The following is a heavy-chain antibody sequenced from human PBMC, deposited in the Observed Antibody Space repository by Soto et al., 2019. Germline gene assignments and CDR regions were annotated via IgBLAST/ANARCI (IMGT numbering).Heavy chain of an antibody. CDR2: INPNGGVT. CDR1: GDSFNDYY. J-gene: IGHJ6*03. D-gene: IGHD5-12*01. CDR3: ARESGGATATLDYYYFYMDV. V-gene: IGHV1-2*04. Sequence: QVQLVQSGAEVRKPGASVTVSCRSSGDSFNDYYIHWVRQAPGQGFEWMGWINPNGGVTKYAQKFQGWVSMTRDTSIRTVYMQLSRLRSEETAVYYCARESGGATATLDYYYFYMDVWGTGTTVTVSS.